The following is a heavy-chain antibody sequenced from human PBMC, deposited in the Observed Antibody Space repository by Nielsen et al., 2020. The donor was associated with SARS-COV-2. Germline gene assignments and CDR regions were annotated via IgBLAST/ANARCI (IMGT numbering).Heavy chain of an antibody. Sequence: LRLSCAVAGGSISSGGYSWSWIRQPPGKGLEWIGYIYHSGRTYYNPSLKSRVTISVDRSKNQFSLKLSSVTAADTAVYYCARGGRITFGGADDAFDIWGQGTMVTVSS. CDR3: ARGGRITFGGADDAFDI. V-gene: IGHV4-30-2*01. CDR1: GGSISSGGYS. J-gene: IGHJ3*02. D-gene: IGHD3-16*01. CDR2: IYHSGRT.